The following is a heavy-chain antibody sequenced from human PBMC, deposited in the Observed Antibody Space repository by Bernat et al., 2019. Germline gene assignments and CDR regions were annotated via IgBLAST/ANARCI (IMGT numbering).Heavy chain of an antibody. D-gene: IGHD4-23*01. CDR1: GYTFSGYY. Sequence: QVQLVQSGAEVKKPGASVKVSCKASGYTFSGYYIHWVRQAPVQGLEWMGWINPNSGGTNYPHECQGRVTMTRDTSISTVYMELSRLRSDDTAVYYCVRGGTTLVTPRSFFFDFWGQGTLLTVSS. J-gene: IGHJ4*02. V-gene: IGHV1-2*02. CDR2: INPNSGGT. CDR3: VRGGTTLVTPRSFFFDF.